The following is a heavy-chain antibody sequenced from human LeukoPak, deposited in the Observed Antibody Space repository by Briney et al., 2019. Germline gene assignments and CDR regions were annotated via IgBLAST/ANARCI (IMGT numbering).Heavy chain of an antibody. J-gene: IGHJ3*02. D-gene: IGHD1-26*01. Sequence: GGSLRLSCAASGFTLSTYVMSWVRQAPGKGLEWVSSISHSGGPTYYADSVEGRFTFYRDNSKNTMYLKMHSLRTEDTAVYYCERDGGNYFLYALDIWGQGTMVTVSS. CDR2: ISHSGGPT. V-gene: IGHV3-23*01. CDR3: ERDGGNYFLYALDI. CDR1: GFTLSTYV.